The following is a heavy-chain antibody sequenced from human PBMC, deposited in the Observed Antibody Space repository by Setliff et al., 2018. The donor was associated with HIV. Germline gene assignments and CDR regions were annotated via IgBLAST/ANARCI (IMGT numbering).Heavy chain of an antibody. V-gene: IGHV1-46*02. CDR2: INPSGGST. CDR1: GFSFDDYY. Sequence: ASVKVSCKASGFSFDDYYIHWVRQAPGQGLQWMGIINPSGGSTTYAQKFQGRVTMTRDTSTTTIFMELSSLRSEDTAVYYCARDGYYNFWSGYGYYYYYMDVWGKGTTVTVSS. J-gene: IGHJ6*03. D-gene: IGHD3-3*01. CDR3: ARDGYYNFWSGYGYYYYYMDV.